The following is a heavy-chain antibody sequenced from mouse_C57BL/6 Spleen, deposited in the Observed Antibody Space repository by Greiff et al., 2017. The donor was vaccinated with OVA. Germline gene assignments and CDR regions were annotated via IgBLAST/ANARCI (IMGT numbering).Heavy chain of an antibody. CDR2: ISSGGSYT. J-gene: IGHJ2*01. D-gene: IGHD2-4*01. Sequence: VQLKESGGDLVKPGGSLKLSCAASGFTFSSYGMSWVRQTPDKRLEWVATISSGGSYTYYPDSVKGRFTISRDNAKNTLYLQMSSLKSEDTAMYYCARGEDYDYWGQGTTLTVSS. CDR1: GFTFSSYG. CDR3: ARGEDYDY. V-gene: IGHV5-6*01.